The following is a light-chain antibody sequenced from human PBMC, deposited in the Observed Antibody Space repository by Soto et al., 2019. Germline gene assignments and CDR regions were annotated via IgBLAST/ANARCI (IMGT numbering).Light chain of an antibody. CDR1: QSVGSNY. CDR3: QQYNTSPFT. Sequence: EIVLTQSPGTLSLSPGERATLYCRASQSVGSNYLAWYQQKPGQAPRVLIYGASSRDTGIPERFSGSGSGADFTLTISSLEPEDFAVYYCQQYNTSPFTFGHGTKVDIK. J-gene: IGKJ3*01. V-gene: IGKV3-20*01. CDR2: GAS.